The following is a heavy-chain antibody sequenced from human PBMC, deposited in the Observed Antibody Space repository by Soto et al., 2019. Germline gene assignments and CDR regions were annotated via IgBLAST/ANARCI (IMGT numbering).Heavy chain of an antibody. V-gene: IGHV1-69*04. CDR2: IIPILGIA. Sequence: SVKVSCKASGGPFSSYTISWVRQAPGQGLEWMGRIIPILGIANYAQKFQGRVTITADKSTSTAYMELSSLRSEDTAVYYCARDQDDYASKLDYWGQGTLVTVSS. J-gene: IGHJ4*02. CDR3: ARDQDDYASKLDY. D-gene: IGHD4-17*01. CDR1: GGPFSSYT.